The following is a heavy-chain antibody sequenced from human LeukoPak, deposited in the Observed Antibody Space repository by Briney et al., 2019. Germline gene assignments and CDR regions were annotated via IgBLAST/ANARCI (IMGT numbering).Heavy chain of an antibody. J-gene: IGHJ4*02. Sequence: GASVKVSCKASGYIFTGYYMHCGRQAPGQGLEWMGWINPNSGGTNYAQKFQGRVTMTRDTSISTAYMELSRLRSDDTAVYYCARLRADHFDYWGQGTLVTVSS. CDR2: INPNSGGT. CDR1: GYIFTGYY. CDR3: ARLRADHFDY. V-gene: IGHV1-2*02. D-gene: IGHD5-12*01.